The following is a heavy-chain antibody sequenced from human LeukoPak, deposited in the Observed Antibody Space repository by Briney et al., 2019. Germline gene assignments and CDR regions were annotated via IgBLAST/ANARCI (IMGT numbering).Heavy chain of an antibody. CDR2: ISYDGSNR. CDR1: GFTFGSYG. Sequence: TGGSLRLSCAASGFTFGSYGMHWVRQAPGKGLEWVAVISYDGSNRYFADSVKGRFTISRDNSKNTLYLQMNSLRAEDTAVYYCAKPLTGVSSDYFDYWGQGTLVTVSS. J-gene: IGHJ4*02. CDR3: AKPLTGVSSDYFDY. D-gene: IGHD7-27*01. V-gene: IGHV3-30*18.